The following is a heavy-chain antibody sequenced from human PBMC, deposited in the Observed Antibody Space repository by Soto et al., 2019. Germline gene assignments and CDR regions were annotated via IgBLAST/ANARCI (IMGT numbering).Heavy chain of an antibody. D-gene: IGHD2-15*01. CDR3: ARGGCSGGSCYRVFDY. CDR2: IYSGGST. V-gene: IGHV3-53*04. Sequence: EVQLVESGGGLVQPGGSLRLSCAASGFTVSSNYMSWVRQAPGKGLEWVSIIYSGGSTYYADSVKGRFTISRHNSKNTLYLQMNSLRAEDTAVYYCARGGCSGGSCYRVFDYWGQGTLVTVSS. J-gene: IGHJ4*02. CDR1: GFTVSSNY.